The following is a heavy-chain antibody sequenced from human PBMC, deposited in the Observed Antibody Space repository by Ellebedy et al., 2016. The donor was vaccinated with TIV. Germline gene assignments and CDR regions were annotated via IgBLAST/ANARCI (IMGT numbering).Heavy chain of an antibody. Sequence: AASVKVSCKASGYIFTTYTMHWVRQAPGQGLDWIGWINPGDGHTKYSEKFQGRVTLTADESTSTAYMELSSLKSEDTAVYYCARVKGYCSTASCLYFDYWGQGTLVTVSS. J-gene: IGHJ4*02. CDR2: INPGDGHT. D-gene: IGHD2-2*01. CDR1: GYIFTTYT. V-gene: IGHV1-3*01. CDR3: ARVKGYCSTASCLYFDY.